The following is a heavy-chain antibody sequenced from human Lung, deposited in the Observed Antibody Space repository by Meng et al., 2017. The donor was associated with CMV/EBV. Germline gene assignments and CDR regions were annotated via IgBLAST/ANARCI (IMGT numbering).Heavy chain of an antibody. V-gene: IGHV1-69*10. CDR2: IIPILGIA. D-gene: IGHD2-2*01. CDR3: ARVHSSTSHYFDY. Sequence: SAKVFXKASGGTFSSYAISWVRQAPGQGLEWMGVIIPILGIANYAQKFQGRVTITADKSTSTAYMELSSLRSEDTAVYYCARVHSSTSHYFDYWGQGTVVTVSS. J-gene: IGHJ4*02. CDR1: GGTFSSYA.